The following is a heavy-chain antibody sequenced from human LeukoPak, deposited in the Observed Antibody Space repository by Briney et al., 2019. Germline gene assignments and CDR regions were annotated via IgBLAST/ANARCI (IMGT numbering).Heavy chain of an antibody. J-gene: IGHJ4*02. CDR2: ISGSGGST. V-gene: IGHV3-23*01. D-gene: IGHD5-12*01. CDR1: GFTFSSYA. CDR3: AKAQGWLRCFDY. Sequence: SGGSLRLSCAASGFTFSSYAMSWVRQAPGKGLEWVSAISGSGGSTYYADSVKGRFTISRDNSKNTLYLQMNSLRAEDTAVYYCAKAQGWLRCFDYWGQGTLVTVSS.